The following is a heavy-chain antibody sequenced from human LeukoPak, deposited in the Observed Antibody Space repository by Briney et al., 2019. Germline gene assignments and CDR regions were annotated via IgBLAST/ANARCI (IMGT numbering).Heavy chain of an antibody. CDR1: GGTFSSYA. V-gene: IGHV1-69*04. CDR3: ARRSGYDYFDY. J-gene: IGHJ4*02. D-gene: IGHD5-12*01. Sequence: ASVKVSCKASGGTFSSYAISWVRQAPGQGLEWMGRIIPILGIANYAQKFQGRVTITADKSTSTAYMELSSLRSEDTAVYYCARRSGYDYFDYWGQGTLATVSS. CDR2: IIPILGIA.